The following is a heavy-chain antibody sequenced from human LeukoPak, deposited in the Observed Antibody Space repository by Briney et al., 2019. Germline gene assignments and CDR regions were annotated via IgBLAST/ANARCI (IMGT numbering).Heavy chain of an antibody. V-gene: IGHV4-34*01. J-gene: IGHJ4*02. D-gene: IGHD5-24*01. CDR3: ARGDGGGGNFDY. CDR1: GGSFSGYY. CDR2: INHSGST. Sequence: SETLSLTCAVYGGSFSGYYWSWIRQPPGKGLEWIEEINHSGSTNYNPSLKSRVTISVDTSKNQFSLKLSSVTAADTAVYYCARGDGGGGNFDYWGQGTLVTVSS.